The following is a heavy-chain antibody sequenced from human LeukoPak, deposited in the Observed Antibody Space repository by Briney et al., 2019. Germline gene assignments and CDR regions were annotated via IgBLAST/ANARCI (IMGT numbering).Heavy chain of an antibody. D-gene: IGHD6-19*01. CDR2: ISGSGGST. CDR3: AKDEQWLVLGFLVDY. Sequence: GGSLRLSCAASGFAFSSYAMNWVRQAPGKGLEWVSGISGSGGSTYYAESVKGRFTISRDNSKNTLYLQMNSLRAEDTAVYYCAKDEQWLVLGFLVDYWGQGTLVTVSS. J-gene: IGHJ4*02. CDR1: GFAFSSYA. V-gene: IGHV3-23*01.